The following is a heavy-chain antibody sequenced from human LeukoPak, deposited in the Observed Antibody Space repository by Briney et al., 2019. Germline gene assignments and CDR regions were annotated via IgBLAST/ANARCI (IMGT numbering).Heavy chain of an antibody. CDR3: ARDHDYGRDY. CDR2: IKPDSVAT. Sequence: GASVKVSCKTSGFTFSDHYMHWLRQAPGQGLEWMGWIKPDSVATNYAQKFQGRFTMSRDMSISTVYMELTSLTSDETAMYWCARDHDYGRDYWGQGTLVTVSA. V-gene: IGHV1-2*02. D-gene: IGHD4/OR15-4a*01. CDR1: GFTFSDHY. J-gene: IGHJ4*02.